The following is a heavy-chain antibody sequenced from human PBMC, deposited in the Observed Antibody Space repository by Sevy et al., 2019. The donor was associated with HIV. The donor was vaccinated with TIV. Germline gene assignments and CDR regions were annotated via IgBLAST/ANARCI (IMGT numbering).Heavy chain of an antibody. CDR3: ARDKGQGWFDP. CDR1: GFTFSNYW. J-gene: IGHJ5*02. Sequence: GESLKISCAASGFTFSNYWMSWVRQAPGKGLEWVANIKQDGSDKYYVDSVKGRFTISRDNAKNSLSLQMNSRGAGDTAMYYCARDKGQGWFDPWGQGTLVTVSS. CDR2: IKQDGSDK. V-gene: IGHV3-7*01.